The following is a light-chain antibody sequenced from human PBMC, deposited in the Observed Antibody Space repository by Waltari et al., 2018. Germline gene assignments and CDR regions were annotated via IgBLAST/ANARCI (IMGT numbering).Light chain of an antibody. V-gene: IGKV3-11*01. Sequence: EIVLTQSPATLPLSPGEGATLSCRASQSVSTYLAWYQQKPGQAPRLLIYDASNRAPGIPARFSAGGSGTDFTLTISSLEPDDFAVYYCLQRSAWPYTFGQGTKLEI. CDR1: QSVSTY. CDR3: LQRSAWPYT. CDR2: DAS. J-gene: IGKJ2*01.